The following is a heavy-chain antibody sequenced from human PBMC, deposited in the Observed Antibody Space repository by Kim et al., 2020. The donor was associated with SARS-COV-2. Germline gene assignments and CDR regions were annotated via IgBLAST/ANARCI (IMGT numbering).Heavy chain of an antibody. J-gene: IGHJ4*02. V-gene: IGHV3-7*03. CDR3: TRAGGWY. CDR2: GKEK. D-gene: IGHD3-16*01. Sequence: GKEKYYVDSVKGRFTIPRDNAKNSLYLQMNRLRVEDTAVYYCTRAGGWYWGQGSLVTVSS.